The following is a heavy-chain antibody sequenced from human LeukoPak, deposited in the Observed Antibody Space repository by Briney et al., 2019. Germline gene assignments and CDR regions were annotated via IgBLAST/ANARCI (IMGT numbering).Heavy chain of an antibody. D-gene: IGHD3-22*01. V-gene: IGHV3-33*08. CDR2: IWYDGSNK. Sequence: GGSLRLSCAASGFTFSSYGMHWVRQAPGRGLEWVAVIWYDGSNKYYADSVKGRFTISRDNSKNTLYLQMNSLRAEDTAVYYCARDLYDSSGYYYYDYWGQGTLVTVSS. CDR1: GFTFSSYG. J-gene: IGHJ4*02. CDR3: ARDLYDSSGYYYYDY.